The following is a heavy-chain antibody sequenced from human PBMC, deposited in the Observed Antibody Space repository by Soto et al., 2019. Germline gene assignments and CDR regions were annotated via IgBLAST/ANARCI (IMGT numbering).Heavy chain of an antibody. Sequence: QVQLQESGPGLVKPSETLSLTCTVSGGSVSSGSYYWSWIRQPPGKGLEWIGYIYYSGSTNYNPSLKSRVNISVDTSKNHFSLKLSSVTAADTAVYYCARVGYCSGGSCYDYYGMDVWGQGTTVTVSS. V-gene: IGHV4-61*01. CDR3: ARVGYCSGGSCYDYYGMDV. CDR1: GGSVSSGSYY. D-gene: IGHD2-15*01. CDR2: IYYSGST. J-gene: IGHJ6*02.